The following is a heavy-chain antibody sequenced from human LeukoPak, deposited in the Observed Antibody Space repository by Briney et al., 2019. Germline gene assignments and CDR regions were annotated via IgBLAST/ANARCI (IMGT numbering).Heavy chain of an antibody. J-gene: IGHJ3*02. D-gene: IGHD6-19*01. CDR2: INHSGST. V-gene: IGHV4-34*01. CDR1: GGSFSGYY. CDR3: ARHSSSGWYLDAFDI. Sequence: PSETLSLTCAVYGGSFSGYYWSWLRQPPGKGLEWIGEINHSGSTNYNPSLKSRVTISVDTSKNQFSLKLSSVTAADTAVYYCARHSSSGWYLDAFDIWGQGTMVTVSS.